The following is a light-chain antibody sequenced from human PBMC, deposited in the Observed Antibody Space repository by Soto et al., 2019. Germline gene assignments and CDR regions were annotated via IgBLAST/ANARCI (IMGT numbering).Light chain of an antibody. Sequence: EIVMTQSPATLSVSPGERATLSCRASQSVSSNLAWYQQKPGQAPRLLIYGASTRATGIPARFSGSGSGTEFTLTISSLQSEDFAVYYCQQYTSLTFGGGTKVDVK. V-gene: IGKV3-15*01. J-gene: IGKJ4*01. CDR1: QSVSSN. CDR2: GAS. CDR3: QQYTSLT.